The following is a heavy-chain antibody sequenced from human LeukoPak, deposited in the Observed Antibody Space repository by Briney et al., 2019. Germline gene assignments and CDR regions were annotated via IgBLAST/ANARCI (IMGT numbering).Heavy chain of an antibody. J-gene: IGHJ4*02. CDR3: ARDRGTNLRLTSAGSFDY. V-gene: IGHV3-33*01. CDR1: GFTFSHYA. CDR2: IWYDGSNK. D-gene: IGHD6-13*01. Sequence: GRSLRLSCTPSGFTFSHYAMHWIRQAPGKGLEWVAVIWYDGSNKYYADSVKGRFTISRDNSENTLHLQMDSLRVEDTAVYYCARDRGTNLRLTSAGSFDYWGQGTLVTVSS.